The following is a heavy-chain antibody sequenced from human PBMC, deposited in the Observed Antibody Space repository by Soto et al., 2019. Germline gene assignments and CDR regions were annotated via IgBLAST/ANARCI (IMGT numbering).Heavy chain of an antibody. D-gene: IGHD4-17*01. V-gene: IGHV1-69*12. CDR1: GGTFSSYA. CDR2: IIPIFGTA. CDR3: ARVGGYGDYVRPWFDP. J-gene: IGHJ5*02. Sequence: QVQLVQSGAEVKKPGSSVKVSCKASGGTFSSYAISWVRQAPGQGLEWMGGIIPIFGTANYAQKFQGRVTITADESTSTGYMELSSLRSEDTAVYYCARVGGYGDYVRPWFDPWGQGTLVTVSS.